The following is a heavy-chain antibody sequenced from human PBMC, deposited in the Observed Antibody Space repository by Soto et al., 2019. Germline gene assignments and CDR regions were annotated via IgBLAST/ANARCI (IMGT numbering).Heavy chain of an antibody. CDR1: GSTFNVRW. CDR3: ARDNSYALAV. D-gene: IGHD3-10*01. V-gene: IGHV3-74*01. J-gene: IGHJ6*02. Sequence: EVQLVESGGNLVQPGGSLRLACAASGSTFNVRWMHWVRQAPGKGLVWVSHINGDGNWKPYADSVKGRFTISRDNAKNTLYLQMNSLGAEDTAVYYCARDNSYALAVWGQGTTVTVSS. CDR2: INGDGNWK.